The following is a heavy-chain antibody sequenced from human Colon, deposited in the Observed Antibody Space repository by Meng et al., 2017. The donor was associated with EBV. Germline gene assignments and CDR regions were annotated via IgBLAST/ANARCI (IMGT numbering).Heavy chain of an antibody. Sequence: GQRQESAPGLVQPPTTLSLTCTGSGGSMSSGNYYWSWIRQPPGKGLEWIGYIHHSGSAYYNPSLKSRVSISVDTSKSQFSLNLNSMTAADTAVYYCASFDHIPRRNYFDYWGQGTLVTVSS. V-gene: IGHV4-30-4*01. D-gene: IGHD2-21*01. CDR2: IHHSGSA. CDR3: ASFDHIPRRNYFDY. J-gene: IGHJ4*02. CDR1: GGSMSSGNYY.